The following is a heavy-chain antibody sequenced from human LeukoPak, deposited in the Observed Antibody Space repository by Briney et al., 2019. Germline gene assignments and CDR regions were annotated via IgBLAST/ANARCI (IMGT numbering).Heavy chain of an antibody. CDR1: GDSMNNYY. CDR2: IYTSEST. D-gene: IGHD3-3*01. CDR3: AGGRGDFWSGYYGDAFDI. Sequence: SETLSLTCTVFGDSMNNYYWSWIRQPAGKGLEWVGRIYTSESTNYNPSLKSRVTMSVDTSKNQFSLKLSSVTAADTAVYYCAGGRGDFWSGYYGDAFDIWGQGTMVTVSS. V-gene: IGHV4-4*07. J-gene: IGHJ3*02.